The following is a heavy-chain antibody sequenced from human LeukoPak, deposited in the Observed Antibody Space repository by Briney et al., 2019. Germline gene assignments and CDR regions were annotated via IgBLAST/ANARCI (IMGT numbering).Heavy chain of an antibody. V-gene: IGHV1-46*01. CDR2: INPSGGST. J-gene: IGHJ4*02. CDR1: GYTFTSYY. D-gene: IGHD3-10*01. CDR3: ARDAKFERSGSGSYPDY. Sequence: ASVKFSCKASGYTFTSYYMHWVRQAPGQGLEWMGIINPSGGSTSYAQKFQGRVTMTRDMSTSTVYMELSSLRSEDTAVYYCARDAKFERSGSGSYPDYWGQGTLVTVSS.